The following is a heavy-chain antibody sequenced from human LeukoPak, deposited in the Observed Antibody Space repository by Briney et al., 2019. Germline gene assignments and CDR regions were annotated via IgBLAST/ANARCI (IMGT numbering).Heavy chain of an antibody. CDR3: AKDFDYGGNGYMDV. CDR2: IRSKANSYAT. CDR1: GFTFSGSA. V-gene: IGHV3-73*01. D-gene: IGHD4-23*01. Sequence: PGGSLRLSCAASGFTFSGSAMHWVRQASGKGLEWVGRIRSKANSYATAYAASVKGRFTISRDDSKNTAYLQMNSLKTEDTAVYYCAKDFDYGGNGYMDVWGKGTTVTVSS. J-gene: IGHJ6*03.